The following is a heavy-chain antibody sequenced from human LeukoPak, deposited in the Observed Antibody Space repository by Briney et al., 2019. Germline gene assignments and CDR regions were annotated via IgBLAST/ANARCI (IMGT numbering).Heavy chain of an antibody. CDR3: ARAHTFSCNGGPCPFFLDS. V-gene: IGHV4-4*07. CDR1: GGSISSYY. CDR2: IYSSGNT. J-gene: IGHJ4*02. Sequence: SDTRSLTCTVSGGSISSYYWSWIRQPAGKALEWIGRIYSSGNTNYNPSLESRATMSVDTSKNQFSLKLTSVTAADTAVYYCARAHTFSCNGGPCPFFLDSWGQGTLVTVSS. D-gene: IGHD2/OR15-2a*01.